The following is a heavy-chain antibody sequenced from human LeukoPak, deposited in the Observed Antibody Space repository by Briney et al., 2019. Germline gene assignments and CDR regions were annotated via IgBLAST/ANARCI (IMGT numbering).Heavy chain of an antibody. V-gene: IGHV4-61*01. J-gene: IGHJ6*04. Sequence: SETLSLTCTVSGGSVSSGSYYWSWIRQPPGKGLEWIGYIYYSGSTNYNPSLKSRVTISVDTSKNQFSLKLSSVTAADTAVYYCARGGKYYDILTGYYGMDDWGKGTTVTVSS. D-gene: IGHD3-9*01. CDR2: IYYSGST. CDR3: ARGGKYYDILTGYYGMDD. CDR1: GGSVSSGSYY.